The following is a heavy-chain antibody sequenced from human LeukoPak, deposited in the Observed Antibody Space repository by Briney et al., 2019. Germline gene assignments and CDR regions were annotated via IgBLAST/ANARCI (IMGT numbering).Heavy chain of an antibody. CDR2: IFYSGST. Sequence: SQTLSLTCTVSGGSISSGGYYWSWIRQHPGKGLEWIGYIFYSGSTYYNPSLKSRVTISVDTSKNQFSLKLSSVTAADTAVYYCATSSNYYDSSGSFWGFDPWGQGTLVTVSS. D-gene: IGHD3-22*01. CDR1: GGSISSGGYY. V-gene: IGHV4-31*03. J-gene: IGHJ5*02. CDR3: ATSSNYYDSSGSFWGFDP.